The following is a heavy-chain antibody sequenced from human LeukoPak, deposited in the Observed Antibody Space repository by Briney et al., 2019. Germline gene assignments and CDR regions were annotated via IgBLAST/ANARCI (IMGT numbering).Heavy chain of an antibody. CDR3: ARAGRVDDSSGYYWGAFDI. CDR1: GGSISSYY. J-gene: IGHJ3*02. Sequence: SETLSLICSVSGGSISSYYWTWIRQPPGKGLQCIGYISYSGSANYNPSLKSRVTISTDTSKNQVSLNLSSVTAADTAVYYCARAGRVDDSSGYYWGAFDIWGQGTMVTVSS. CDR2: ISYSGSA. V-gene: IGHV4-59*01. D-gene: IGHD3-22*01.